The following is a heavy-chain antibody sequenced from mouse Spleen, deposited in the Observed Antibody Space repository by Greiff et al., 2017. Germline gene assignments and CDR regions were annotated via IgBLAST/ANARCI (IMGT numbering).Heavy chain of an antibody. CDR1: GFTFSSYA. D-gene: IGHD2-4*01. V-gene: IGHV5-9*04. J-gene: IGHJ3*01. CDR2: ISSGGGNT. CDR3: ARQGLRQAWFAY. Sequence: EVKVVESGGGLVKRGGSLKLSCAASGFTFSSYAMSWVRQTPEKRLEWVATISSGGGNTYYPDSVKGRFTISRDNAKNTLYLQMSSLKSEDTAMYYCARQGLRQAWFAYWGQGTLVTVSA.